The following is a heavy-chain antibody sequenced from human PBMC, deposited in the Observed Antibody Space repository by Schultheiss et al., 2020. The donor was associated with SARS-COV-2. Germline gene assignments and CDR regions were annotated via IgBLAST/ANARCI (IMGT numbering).Heavy chain of an antibody. D-gene: IGHD6-19*01. CDR3: AHRRGYSSGWWVPVENWFDP. CDR1: GFSLSTSGVG. J-gene: IGHJ5*02. V-gene: IGHV2-5*01. Sequence: SGPTLVKPTQTLTLTCTFSGFSLSTSGVGVGWIRQPPGKALEWLALIYWNDDKRYSPSLKSRLTITKDTSKNQVVLTMTNMDPVDTATYYCAHRRGYSSGWWVPVENWFDPWGQGTLVTVSS. CDR2: IYWNDDK.